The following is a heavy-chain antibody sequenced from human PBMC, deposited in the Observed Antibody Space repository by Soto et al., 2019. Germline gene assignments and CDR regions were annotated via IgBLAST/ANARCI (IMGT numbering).Heavy chain of an antibody. V-gene: IGHV3-53*01. D-gene: IGHD1-26*01. CDR3: ARDVVGATTYYYYGMDV. Sequence: EVQLVESGGGLIQPGGYLRLACAASGFTVSSNYMSWVRQAPGKGLEWVSVIYRGGSTYYADSVKGRFTISRDKSKNMLYLQMNSLRADDTAMYYCARDVVGATTYYYYGMDVWGQGTTVTVSS. CDR2: IYRGGST. CDR1: GFTVSSNY. J-gene: IGHJ6*02.